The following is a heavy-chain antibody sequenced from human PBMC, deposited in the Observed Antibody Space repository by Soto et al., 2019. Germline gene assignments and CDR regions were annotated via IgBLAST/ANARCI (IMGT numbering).Heavy chain of an antibody. CDR3: ARVERGTATTVVDAFDI. V-gene: IGHV4-34*01. J-gene: IGHJ3*02. D-gene: IGHD1-1*01. CDR2: MSHCGRT. CDR1: GGFVSSGSYY. Sequence: QVQLQQWGAGLLKPSETLSLTCAVYGGFVSSGSYYWSWIRQPPGKGLEWIGEMSHCGRTHFNPSLKSRVTISVDTSKNQFSLKMSSVTAPDTALYYCARVERGTATTVVDAFDIWGPGTMVTVSS.